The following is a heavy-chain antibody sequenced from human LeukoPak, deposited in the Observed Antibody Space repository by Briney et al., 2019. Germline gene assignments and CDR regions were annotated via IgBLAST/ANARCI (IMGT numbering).Heavy chain of an antibody. D-gene: IGHD6-19*01. J-gene: IGHJ4*02. CDR1: GYTFTSYY. CDR2: INPSGGST. Sequence: ASVKVSCKASGYTFTSYYMHWVRQAPGQGLEWMGIINPSGGSTSYAQKFQGRVTMTRDTSTSTVYMELSSLRAEDSAVYYCAKGRGSGWNFDYWGQGALVTVSS. V-gene: IGHV1-46*01. CDR3: AKGRGSGWNFDY.